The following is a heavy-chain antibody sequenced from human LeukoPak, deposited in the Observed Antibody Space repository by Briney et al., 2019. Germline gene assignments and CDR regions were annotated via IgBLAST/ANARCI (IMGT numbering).Heavy chain of an antibody. CDR2: MYRDMRDI. J-gene: IGHJ4*02. V-gene: IGHV3-74*01. CDR1: RFIPSNSW. D-gene: IGHD4-23*01. CDR3: ARELRIRGSN. Sequence: GGSLSPSSELSRFIPSNSWMHWVRQTPGRGMVWVSRMYRDMRDISYTDSVKGRFTNSRENAKNTVYLQMNSGGGEVSAGYYCARELRIRGSNWGQGTLVSVPS.